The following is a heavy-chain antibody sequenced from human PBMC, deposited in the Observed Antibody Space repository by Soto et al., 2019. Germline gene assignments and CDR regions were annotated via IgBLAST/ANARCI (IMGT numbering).Heavy chain of an antibody. D-gene: IGHD3-16*01. CDR2: IHYSGST. J-gene: IGHJ5*02. CDR1: GGSISNGDYY. Sequence: SETLSLTCTVSGGSISNGDYYWSWIRQRPGKGLEWIGYIHYSGSTYYSPSLKSRATISADTSKNQLSLQVTSVSAADTAVYYCARDGGSARTHDTWGQGTLVTVYS. V-gene: IGHV4-31*03. CDR3: ARDGGSARTHDT.